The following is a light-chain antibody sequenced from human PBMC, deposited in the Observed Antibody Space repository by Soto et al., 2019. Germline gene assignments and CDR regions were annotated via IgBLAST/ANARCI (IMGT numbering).Light chain of an antibody. CDR3: RLYNSWPLT. V-gene: IGKV3-15*01. J-gene: IGKJ4*02. CDR1: QGIGAT. Sequence: EVVLTQSPATLSVSPGEGVTLSCRASQGIGATLAWYRNKPGQTLILLIYDTSARATGVPARFSVSRSGPEFTLTINSLRSEDFGIDYCRLYNSWPLTVGGGTKVESK. CDR2: DTS.